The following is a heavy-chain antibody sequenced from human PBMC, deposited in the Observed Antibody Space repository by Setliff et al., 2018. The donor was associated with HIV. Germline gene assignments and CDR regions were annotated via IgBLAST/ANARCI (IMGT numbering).Heavy chain of an antibody. J-gene: IGHJ4*01. CDR1: GDSINTHY. CDR3: APGEGVASTYYHD. CDR2: ISHSGNT. Sequence: PSETLSLTCTVSGDSINTHYWSWIRQPPGKGLEWIGCISHSGNTNFNPSLNSRVTISLDTSKNQFSLRLTSLTAADTAVYFCAPGEGVASTYYHDWGQGTQVTVSS. V-gene: IGHV4-59*11. D-gene: IGHD3-3*01.